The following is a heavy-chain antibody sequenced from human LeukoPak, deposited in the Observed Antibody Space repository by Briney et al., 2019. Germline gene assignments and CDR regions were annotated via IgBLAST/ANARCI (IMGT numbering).Heavy chain of an antibody. CDR3: ARVRGQQLVRRGPYFDY. V-gene: IGHV4-34*01. CDR2: INHSGST. D-gene: IGHD6-13*01. CDR1: GGSFSGYY. J-gene: IGHJ4*02. Sequence: KPSETLSLTCAVYGGSFSGYYWSWIRQPPGKGLEWIGEINHSGSTNYNPSLKSRVTISVDTSKNQFSLKLSSVTAADTAVYYCARVRGQQLVRRGPYFDYWGQGTLVTVSS.